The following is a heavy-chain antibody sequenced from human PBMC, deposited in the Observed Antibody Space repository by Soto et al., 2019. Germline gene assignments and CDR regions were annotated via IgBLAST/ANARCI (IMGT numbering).Heavy chain of an antibody. CDR3: ARCTSAARANSYYFDY. Sequence: GGSLRLSCAASGFTFSSYSMNWVRQAPGKGLEWVSYISSSSSTIYYADSVKGRFTISRDNAKNSLYLQMNSLRDEDTAVYYCARCTSAARANSYYFDYWGQGTLVTVSS. CDR2: ISSSSSTI. J-gene: IGHJ4*02. V-gene: IGHV3-48*02. D-gene: IGHD6-25*01. CDR1: GFTFSSYS.